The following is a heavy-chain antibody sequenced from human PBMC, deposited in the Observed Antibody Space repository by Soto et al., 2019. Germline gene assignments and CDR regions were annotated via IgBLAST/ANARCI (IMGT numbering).Heavy chain of an antibody. D-gene: IGHD2-15*01. J-gene: IGHJ4*02. CDR1: AGTFNNHS. CDR3: VIDLGYFDF. CDR2: SIPILGRA. Sequence: QVQLVQSGTEVKKPGSSVAVSCQASAGTFNNHSLSWVRQAPGQGLEWMGRSIPILGRADYSQKFQGRLTLTVDKSTSTADMEPSSLTSEDTAVYYCVIDLGYFDFWGQGTLVTVSS. V-gene: IGHV1-69*02.